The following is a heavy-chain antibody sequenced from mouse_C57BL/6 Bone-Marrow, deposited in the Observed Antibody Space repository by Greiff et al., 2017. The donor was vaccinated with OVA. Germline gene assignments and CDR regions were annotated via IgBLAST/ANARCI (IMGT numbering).Heavy chain of an antibody. CDR1: GYAFSSSW. V-gene: IGHV1-82*01. CDR2: IYPGDGDT. CDR3: AIDGGFAY. J-gene: IGHJ3*01. Sequence: QVQLQQSGPELVKHGASVKISCKASGYAFSSSWMNWVKQRPGKGLEWIGRIYPGDGDTNYNGKFKGKATLTADKSSSTAYMQLSSLTSEDSAVYFCAIDGGFAYWGQGTLVTVSA.